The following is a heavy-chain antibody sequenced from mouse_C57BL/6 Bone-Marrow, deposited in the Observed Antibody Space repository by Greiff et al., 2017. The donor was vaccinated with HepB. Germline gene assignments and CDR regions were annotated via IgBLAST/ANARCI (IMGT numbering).Heavy chain of an antibody. Sequence: VQLQQSGAELVRPGTSVKVSCKASGYAFTNYLIEWVKQRPGQGLEWIGVINPGSGGTNYNEKFEGKATLTADKSSSTAYMQLSSLTSEDSAVYFCARKGSSPSYYFDYWGQGTTLTVSS. CDR3: ARKGSSPSYYFDY. CDR1: GYAFTNYL. CDR2: INPGSGGT. D-gene: IGHD1-1*01. J-gene: IGHJ2*01. V-gene: IGHV1-54*01.